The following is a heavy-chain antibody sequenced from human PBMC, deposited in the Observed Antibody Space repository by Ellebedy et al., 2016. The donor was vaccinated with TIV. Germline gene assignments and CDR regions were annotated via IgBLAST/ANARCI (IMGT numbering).Heavy chain of an antibody. V-gene: IGHV3-30-3*01. CDR2: LSYDGSRS. Sequence: PGGSLRLSCAPSGFTFSSHAMHWVRQAPGEGLAWVTFLSYDGSRSYSADSVKGRFTISRDDAETTTFLQRNSLRAEDMALYFCARVGRSPHNWSFDYWGQGTLVTVSS. CDR1: GFTFSSHA. J-gene: IGHJ4*02. CDR3: ARVGRSPHNWSFDY. D-gene: IGHD5-24*01.